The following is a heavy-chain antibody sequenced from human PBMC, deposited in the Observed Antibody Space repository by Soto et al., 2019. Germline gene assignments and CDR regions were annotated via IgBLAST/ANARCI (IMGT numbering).Heavy chain of an antibody. CDR3: AAYNGASVGIHWFDP. D-gene: IGHD6-13*01. V-gene: IGHV1-69*01. J-gene: IGHJ5*02. Sequence: QVQLVQSGAEVLKPGSSVTVSCKVSGDTFRSYVIAWVRQAPGQGLEWMGGIIPVLGTTDYAQRFQGRVTMTADESTNTAYMQLSSLRSEDTAVYYCAAYNGASVGIHWFDPWGQGTLVIVSS. CDR2: IIPVLGTT. CDR1: GDTFRSYV.